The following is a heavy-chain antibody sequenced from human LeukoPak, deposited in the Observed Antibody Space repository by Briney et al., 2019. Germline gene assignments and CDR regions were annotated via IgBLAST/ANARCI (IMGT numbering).Heavy chain of an antibody. D-gene: IGHD6-19*01. CDR2: IYYSGTT. Sequence: SETLSLTCTVSGGSISSYYWSWIRQPPGKGLEWIGYIYYSGTTNYSPSLKSRVTISLDTSRNQFSLNLSSVSAADTAVYYCATYSGQTKDFGYWGQGTLVTVSA. CDR3: ATYSGQTKDFGY. J-gene: IGHJ4*02. CDR1: GGSISSYY. V-gene: IGHV4-59*03.